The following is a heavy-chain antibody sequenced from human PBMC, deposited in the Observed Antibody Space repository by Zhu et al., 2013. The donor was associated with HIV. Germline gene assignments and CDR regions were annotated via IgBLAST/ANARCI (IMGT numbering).Heavy chain of an antibody. Sequence: QVQLQESGPGLVKPSGTLSLTCAVSGGSISSSNWWSWVRQPPGKGLEWIGEIYHSGSTNYNPSLKSRVTISVDKSKNQFSLKLSSVTAADTAVYYCARDTRDPRARYCSSTSCYWGYWGQGTLVTVSS. CDR3: ARDTRDPRARYCSSTSCYWGY. CDR1: GGSISSSNW. CDR2: IYHSGST. V-gene: IGHV4-4*02. D-gene: IGHD2-2*01. J-gene: IGHJ4*02.